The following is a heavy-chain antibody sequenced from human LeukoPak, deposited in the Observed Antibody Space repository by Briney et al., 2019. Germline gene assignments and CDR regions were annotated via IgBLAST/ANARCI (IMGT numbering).Heavy chain of an antibody. CDR1: GGTFSSYA. J-gene: IGHJ4*02. CDR3: ARDNYGDYACLY. Sequence: ASVTVSCKASGGTFSSYAISWVRQAPGQGLEWMGGIIPIFGTANYAQKFQGRVTITADESTSTAYMELSSLRSEDTAVYYCARDNYGDYACLYWGQGTLVTVSS. V-gene: IGHV1-69*13. CDR2: IIPIFGTA. D-gene: IGHD4-17*01.